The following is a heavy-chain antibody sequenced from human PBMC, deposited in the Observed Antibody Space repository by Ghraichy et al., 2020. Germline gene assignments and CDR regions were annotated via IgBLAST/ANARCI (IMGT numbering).Heavy chain of an antibody. CDR2: ISSRGDGI. V-gene: IGHV3-48*02. CDR1: GFSVTTYS. J-gene: IGHJ4*02. D-gene: IGHD6-19*01. Sequence: GILNISCAASGFSVTTYSMNWVRQAPGKGLEWVSYISSRGDGIFYADSVKGRFIISRDSAKNSLFLQMNSLRDEDTAVYYCTRDDTGWYFHYWGQGTLVTVSS. CDR3: TRDDTGWYFHY.